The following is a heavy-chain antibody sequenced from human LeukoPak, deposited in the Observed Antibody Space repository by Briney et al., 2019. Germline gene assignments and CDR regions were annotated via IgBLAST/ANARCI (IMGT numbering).Heavy chain of an antibody. J-gene: IGHJ5*02. V-gene: IGHV3-74*01. CDR1: GFTFSYYW. D-gene: IGHD3-10*01. Sequence: GGSLRLSCAASGFTFSYYWMHWVRQGPGKGLVWVSRINSDGSSTSYADSVKGRFTISRDNAKNTLYLQMNSLRAEDTAVYYCARGIDRGFGSGFDPWGQGTLVTVSS. CDR2: INSDGSST. CDR3: ARGIDRGFGSGFDP.